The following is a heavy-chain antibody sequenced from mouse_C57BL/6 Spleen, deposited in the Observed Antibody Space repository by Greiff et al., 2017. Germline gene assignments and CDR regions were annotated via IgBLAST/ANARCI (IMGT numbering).Heavy chain of an antibody. D-gene: IGHD3-3*01. CDR2: ISSGSSTI. CDR3: ARRLAGTDAMDY. CDR1: GFTFSDYG. V-gene: IGHV5-17*01. J-gene: IGHJ4*01. Sequence: EVQLVESGGGLVKPGGSLKLSCAASGFTFSDYGMHWVRQAPEKGLEWVAYISSGSSTIYYADTVKGRFTISRDNAKNTLFLQMTSLRSEDTAMYYCARRLAGTDAMDYWGQGTSVTVSS.